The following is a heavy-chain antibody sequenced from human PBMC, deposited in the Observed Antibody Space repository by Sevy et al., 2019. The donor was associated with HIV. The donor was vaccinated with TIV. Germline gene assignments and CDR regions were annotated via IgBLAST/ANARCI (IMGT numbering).Heavy chain of an antibody. D-gene: IGHD3-22*01. CDR1: RFTFSSYW. J-gene: IGHJ4*01. Sequence: GGSLRLSCAASRFTFSSYWMSWVRQAPGKGLEWVANIMQDGSEKYYLDSVKGRFTISRDNAKNSLYLQMNSLRAEDTAVYYCARVGVYYHDSSGPFDYWGHGTLVTVSS. CDR2: IMQDGSEK. CDR3: ARVGVYYHDSSGPFDY. V-gene: IGHV3-7*01.